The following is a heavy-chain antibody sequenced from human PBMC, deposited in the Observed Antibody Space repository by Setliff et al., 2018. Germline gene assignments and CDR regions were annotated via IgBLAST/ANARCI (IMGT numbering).Heavy chain of an antibody. V-gene: IGHV4-39*07. J-gene: IGHJ5*02. CDR2: IYQNGIT. CDR1: GASISTTYYY. CDR3: ATDGPVLNGDYIS. Sequence: SETLSLTCSVSGASISTTYYYWDWIRQSPEKGLEWIGTIYQNGITYYNPSVKSRVTISVDRSKNQFSLSLRSVTAADTAVYYCATDGPVLNGDYISWGQGTLVTVSS. D-gene: IGHD3-10*01.